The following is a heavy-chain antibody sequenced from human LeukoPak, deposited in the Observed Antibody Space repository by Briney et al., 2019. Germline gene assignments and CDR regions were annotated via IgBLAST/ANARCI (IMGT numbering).Heavy chain of an antibody. CDR3: ARHDFWSGSTSHAFDI. V-gene: IGHV1-2*02. D-gene: IGHD3-3*01. CDR1: GYTFTGYY. Sequence: ASVKVSCKASGYTFTGYYMHWVRQAPGQGLEWMGWINPNSGGTNYAQKFQGRVTMTRDTSISTAYMELSRLRSDDTAVYYCARHDFWSGSTSHAFDIWGQGTMVTVSS. CDR2: INPNSGGT. J-gene: IGHJ3*02.